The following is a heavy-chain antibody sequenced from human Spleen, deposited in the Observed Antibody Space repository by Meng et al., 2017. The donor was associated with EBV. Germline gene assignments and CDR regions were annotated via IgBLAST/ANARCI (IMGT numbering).Heavy chain of an antibody. J-gene: IGHJ5*02. CDR2: VHYTGST. CDR1: GDSISSFYY. V-gene: IGHV4-39*01. Sequence: QVPRRDSGPGQGKPSGTLSPTCTVSGDSISSFYYWGWIRQPPGRGLEWIGSVHYTGSTYYSPSLKSRVTVSVDTSKNQFSLRLTSVTAADTAVYYCARPFPSWQSPRLDPFGAWGQGTLVTVSS. CDR3: ARPFPSWQSPRLDPFGA. D-gene: IGHD6-19*01.